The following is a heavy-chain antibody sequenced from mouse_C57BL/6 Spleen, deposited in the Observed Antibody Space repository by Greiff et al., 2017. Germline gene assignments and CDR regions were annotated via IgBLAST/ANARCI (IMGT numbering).Heavy chain of an antibody. J-gene: IGHJ4*01. D-gene: IGHD2-3*01. CDR2: INPSYGGT. V-gene: IGHV1-53*01. CDR1: GYTFTSYW. Sequence: VQLQQPGTELVKPGASVTLSCKASGYTFTSYWMHWVQPRPGQGLEWIGHINPSYGGTNYNEKFKGKATLTVDKSSITAYMQLSSLTSEDSAVSYCASSYDGYYVSTMDYWGQGTSVTVSS. CDR3: ASSYDGYYVSTMDY.